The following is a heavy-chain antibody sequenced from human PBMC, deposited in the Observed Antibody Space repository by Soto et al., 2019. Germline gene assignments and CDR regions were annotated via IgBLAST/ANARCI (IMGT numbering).Heavy chain of an antibody. Sequence: ASVQVSCKASGYTFTSYYMHWVRQAPGQGLEWMGIINPSGGSTSYAQKFQGRVTMTRDTSTSTVYMELSSLRSEDTAVYYCARDARITMVRGVQNWFDPWGQGTLVTVSS. CDR2: INPSGGST. D-gene: IGHD3-10*01. CDR3: ARDARITMVRGVQNWFDP. CDR1: GYTFTSYY. J-gene: IGHJ5*02. V-gene: IGHV1-46*03.